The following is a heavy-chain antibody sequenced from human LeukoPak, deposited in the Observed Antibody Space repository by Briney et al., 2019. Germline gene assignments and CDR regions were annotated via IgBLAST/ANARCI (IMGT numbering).Heavy chain of an antibody. CDR2: ISGSGGST. V-gene: IGHV3-23*01. CDR3: AKHESPYYDFWSGYYTGWTWFDP. D-gene: IGHD3-3*01. Sequence: GGSLRLSCAASGFTFSSYSMNWVRQAPGKGLEWVSAISGSGGSTYYADSVKGRFTISRDNSKNTLYLQMNSLRAEDTAVYYCAKHESPYYDFWSGYYTGWTWFDPWGQGTLVTVSS. J-gene: IGHJ5*02. CDR1: GFTFSSYS.